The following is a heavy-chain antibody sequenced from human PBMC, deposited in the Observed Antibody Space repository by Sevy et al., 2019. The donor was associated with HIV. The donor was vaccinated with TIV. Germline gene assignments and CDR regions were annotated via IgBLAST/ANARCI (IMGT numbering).Heavy chain of an antibody. CDR1: GFTFSSYA. J-gene: IGHJ2*01. CDR3: ARPCSSSLHWYFDL. D-gene: IGHD6-13*01. CDR2: ISYDGSNK. V-gene: IGHV3-30-3*01. Sequence: GGSLRLSCAASGFTFSSYAMHWVRQAPGKGLEWVAVISYDGSNKYYADSVKGRFTISRDNSKNTLYLQMNSLRAEDTAVYYCARPCSSSLHWYFDLWGRGTLVTVSS.